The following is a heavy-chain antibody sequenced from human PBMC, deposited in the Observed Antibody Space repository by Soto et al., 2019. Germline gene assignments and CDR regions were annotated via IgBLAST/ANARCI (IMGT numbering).Heavy chain of an antibody. CDR1: GGSISSSSYY. V-gene: IGHV4-39*01. CDR3: ARQVDFLEWLFYDY. J-gene: IGHJ4*02. Sequence: SETMSLTCTVSGGSISSSSYYWGWIRQPPGKGLEWIGSIYYSGSTYYNPSLKSRVTISVDTSKNQFSLKLSSVTAADTAVYYCARQVDFLEWLFYDYWGQGTLVTVSS. CDR2: IYYSGST. D-gene: IGHD3-3*01.